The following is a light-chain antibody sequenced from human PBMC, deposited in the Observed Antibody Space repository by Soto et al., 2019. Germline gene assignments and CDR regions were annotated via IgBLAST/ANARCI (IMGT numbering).Light chain of an antibody. V-gene: IGKV1-39*01. CDR1: QTINNY. CDR3: QQSNRSPWT. CDR2: AAS. Sequence: DIQVTQSPSSLSASVGDRVTITCRASQTINNYLNWYQQKPGKAPKLLIYAASSLQSGVPSRFSGSGSGTDLTLTLSSLQPEDIATYYCQQSNRSPWTFGQGTKVEV. J-gene: IGKJ1*01.